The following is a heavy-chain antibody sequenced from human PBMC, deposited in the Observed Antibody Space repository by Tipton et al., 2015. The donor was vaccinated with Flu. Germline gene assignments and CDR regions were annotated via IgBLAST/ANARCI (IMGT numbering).Heavy chain of an antibody. J-gene: IGHJ4*02. Sequence: TLSLTCSVSGGSISSYFWSWIRQAPGKGLEWIGYISDSGRTKYNPSLESRVTISLDTSKRQFSLKLNSETVADTAVYYYVGRGLLTTLVYWGQGSLVTVSS. CDR3: VGRGLLTTLVY. CDR2: ISDSGRT. V-gene: IGHV4-59*08. D-gene: IGHD1-1*01. CDR1: GGSISSYF.